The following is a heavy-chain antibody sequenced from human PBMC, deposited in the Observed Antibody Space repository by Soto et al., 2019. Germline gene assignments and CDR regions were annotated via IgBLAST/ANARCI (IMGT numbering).Heavy chain of an antibody. Sequence: GGSLRVSCAASGFNFSDYYMSWIRQAPGKGLEWVSYISSSGNTIKYADSVKGRFTISRDNARNSLYLQMNSLRAEDTAVYYCAKRSSSSTFDYWGQGTLVTVSS. D-gene: IGHD6-6*01. CDR2: ISSSGNTI. J-gene: IGHJ4*02. CDR1: GFNFSDYY. V-gene: IGHV3-11*01. CDR3: AKRSSSSTFDY.